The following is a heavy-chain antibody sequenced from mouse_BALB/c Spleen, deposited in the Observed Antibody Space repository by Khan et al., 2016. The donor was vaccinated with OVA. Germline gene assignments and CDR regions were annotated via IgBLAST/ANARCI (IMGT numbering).Heavy chain of an antibody. CDR1: GYSFTAYY. CDR2: VNPSNGGT. V-gene: IGHV1-18*01. J-gene: IGHJ3*01. D-gene: IGHD2-14*01. CDR3: RRGYEFFPY. Sequence: IQLVQSGPDLVKPGASVKISCTASGYSFTAYYMHWVKESHGKTLECIGRVNPSNGGTTYNQKFRGKAILTVDKSSSTAYMELRSLTSEDSAVYYCRRGYEFFPYWGQGTLVTFSA.